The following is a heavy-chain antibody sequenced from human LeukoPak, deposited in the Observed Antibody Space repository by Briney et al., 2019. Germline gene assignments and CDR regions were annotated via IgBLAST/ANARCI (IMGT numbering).Heavy chain of an antibody. CDR1: GGTFSSYA. CDR3: ARDLGYCSSTSCREGGNWFDP. V-gene: IGHV1-69*05. J-gene: IGHJ5*02. D-gene: IGHD2-2*01. Sequence: ASVKVSCKASGGTFSSYAITWVRQAPGQGLEWMGGIIPIFGTANYAQKFQGRVTITTDESTSTAYVELSSLRSEDTAVYYCARDLGYCSSTSCREGGNWFDPWGQGTLVTVSS. CDR2: IIPIFGTA.